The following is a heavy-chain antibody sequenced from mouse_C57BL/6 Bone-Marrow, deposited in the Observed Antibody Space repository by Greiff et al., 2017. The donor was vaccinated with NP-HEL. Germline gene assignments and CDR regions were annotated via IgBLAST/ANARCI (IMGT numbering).Heavy chain of an antibody. V-gene: IGHV2-2*01. CDR3: TRNKGVLWFAY. CDR1: GFSLTSYG. D-gene: IGHD5-1*01. CDR2: IWSGGST. Sequence: VKLVESGPGLVQPSQSLPITCTASGFSLTSYGVHWVRQSPGKGLEWLGVIWSGGSTDYNAELITRLSISKNNSKSQVFFKMNRLQADDTAIYCCTRNKGVLWFAYWGQGTLVTVSA. J-gene: IGHJ3*01.